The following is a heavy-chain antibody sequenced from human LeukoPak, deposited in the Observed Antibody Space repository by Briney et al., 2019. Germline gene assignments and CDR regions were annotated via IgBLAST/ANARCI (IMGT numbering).Heavy chain of an antibody. CDR3: ARDGGYCSSTSCRLYYYYGMDV. D-gene: IGHD2-2*01. Sequence: GGSLRLSCAASGFTFSSYSMNWVRQAPGKGLEWGSSISSSSSYIYYADSVKGRFTISRDNAKNSLYLQMNSLRAEDTAVYYCARDGGYCSSTSCRLYYYYGMDVWGQGTTVTVSS. J-gene: IGHJ6*02. V-gene: IGHV3-21*01. CDR2: ISSSSSYI. CDR1: GFTFSSYS.